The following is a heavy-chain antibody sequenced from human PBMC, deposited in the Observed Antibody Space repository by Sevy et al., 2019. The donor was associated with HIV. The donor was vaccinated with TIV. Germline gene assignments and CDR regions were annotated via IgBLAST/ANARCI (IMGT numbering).Heavy chain of an antibody. Sequence: GGSLRLSCAASGFTFSSYSMNWVRQAPGKGLEWVSYISSSSSSTIYYADSVKGRFTISRDNAKNSLYLQMNSLRDEDTAVYYCARDMEGDSSGWYGGGNFDYWGQGTLVTVSS. CDR3: ARDMEGDSSGWYGGGNFDY. J-gene: IGHJ4*02. D-gene: IGHD6-19*01. CDR1: GFTFSSYS. CDR2: ISSSSSSTI. V-gene: IGHV3-48*02.